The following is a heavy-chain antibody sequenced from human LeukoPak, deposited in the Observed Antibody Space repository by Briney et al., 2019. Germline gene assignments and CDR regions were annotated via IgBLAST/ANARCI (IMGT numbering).Heavy chain of an antibody. CDR1: AFTFSSYE. V-gene: IGHV3-48*03. CDR3: ARAVVVVAATLDY. D-gene: IGHD2-15*01. J-gene: IGHJ4*02. Sequence: GGSLRLSCAASAFTFSSYEMNWVRQAPGKGRVWVSYISSSGSNIYYADSVKGRFTISRDNGKNSLYLQMNSLRAEDTAVYYCARAVVVVAATLDYWGQGTLVTVSS. CDR2: ISSSGSNI.